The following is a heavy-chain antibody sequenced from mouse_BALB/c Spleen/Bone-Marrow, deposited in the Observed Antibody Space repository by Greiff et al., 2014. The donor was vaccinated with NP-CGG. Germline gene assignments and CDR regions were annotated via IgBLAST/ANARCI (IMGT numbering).Heavy chain of an antibody. CDR3: ARSGSSSGYFDY. J-gene: IGHJ2*01. D-gene: IGHD1-1*01. V-gene: IGHV5-17*02. CDR1: GFTFSSFG. Sequence: VQLKQSGGGLVQPGGSRKLSCAASGFTFSSFGMHWVRQAPEKGLEWVAYISSGSSTIYYADTVMGRFTISRDNPKNTLFLQRPSLRSEDAAMYYCARSGSSSGYFDYWGQGTTLTVSS. CDR2: ISSGSSTI.